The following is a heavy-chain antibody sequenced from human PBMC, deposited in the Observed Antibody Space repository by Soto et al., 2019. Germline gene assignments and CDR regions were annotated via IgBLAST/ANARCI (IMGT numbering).Heavy chain of an antibody. V-gene: IGHV1-69*02. J-gene: IGHJ4*02. CDR1: GGTFSSYT. CDR3: ARVTSNDANY. D-gene: IGHD1-1*01. Sequence: QVQLVQSGAEVKKPGSSVKVSCKASGGTFSSYTISWVRQAPGQGLEWMGRIIPILGIANYAQKFQGRVTIXXDKSTSTAYMELSSLRSEDTAVYYCARVTSNDANYWGQGTLVTVSS. CDR2: IIPILGIA.